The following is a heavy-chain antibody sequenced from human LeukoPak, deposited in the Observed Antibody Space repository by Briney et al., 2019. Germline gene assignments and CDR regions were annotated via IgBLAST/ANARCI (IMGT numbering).Heavy chain of an antibody. CDR3: AKGGDYGYYFDY. V-gene: IGHV3-30*18. CDR2: ISNDGSQK. Sequence: GGSLRLSCAASGFTFTNYGMHWVRQAPGKGPEWVAVISNDGSQKYYADSVKDRFTFSRDNSKNTFTLYLQMNSLRVEDTAVYYCAKGGDYGYYFDYWGQGTLVTVSS. J-gene: IGHJ4*02. D-gene: IGHD4-17*01. CDR1: GFTFTNYG.